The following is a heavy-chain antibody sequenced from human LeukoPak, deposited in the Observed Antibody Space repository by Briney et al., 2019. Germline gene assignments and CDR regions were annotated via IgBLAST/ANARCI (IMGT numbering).Heavy chain of an antibody. CDR3: ANGAGY. D-gene: IGHD1-26*01. J-gene: IGHJ4*02. V-gene: IGHV3-30-3*01. CDR1: GFTFSSYA. Sequence: GGSLRLSCAASGFTFSSYAMHWVRQAPGKGLEWVAVISYDGSNKYYADSVKGRFTISRDNSKNTLYLQMNSLRAEDTAVYYCANGAGYWGQGTLVTVSS. CDR2: ISYDGSNK.